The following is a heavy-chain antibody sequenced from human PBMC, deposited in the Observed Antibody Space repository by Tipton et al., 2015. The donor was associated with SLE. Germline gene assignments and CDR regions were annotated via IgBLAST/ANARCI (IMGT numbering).Heavy chain of an antibody. CDR2: ISGSTSTI. Sequence: SLRLSCAASGFPFNTYNMNWVRQAPGKGLEWVSYISGSTSTIYYADSVKGRFTISRDNAKNSLYLQMNSLRAEDTAVYYCARQPSIAAAGTVYFDYWGQVTLVTVSS. CDR1: GFPFNTYN. V-gene: IGHV3-48*01. J-gene: IGHJ4*02. CDR3: ARQPSIAAAGTVYFDY. D-gene: IGHD6-13*01.